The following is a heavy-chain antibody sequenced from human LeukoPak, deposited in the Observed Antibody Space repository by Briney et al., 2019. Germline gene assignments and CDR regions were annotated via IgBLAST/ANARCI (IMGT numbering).Heavy chain of an antibody. V-gene: IGHV3-30*18. CDR1: GFTFSSYG. Sequence: GGSLRLSCAASGFTFSSYGMDWVRQAPGKGLEWVAFISYDGSNKYYADSVKGRFTISRDNSKNTLYLQMNSLRAEDTAVYYCAKDRNKEYYDFWSGYSVGDYWGQGTLVTVSS. D-gene: IGHD3-3*01. J-gene: IGHJ4*02. CDR2: ISYDGSNK. CDR3: AKDRNKEYYDFWSGYSVGDY.